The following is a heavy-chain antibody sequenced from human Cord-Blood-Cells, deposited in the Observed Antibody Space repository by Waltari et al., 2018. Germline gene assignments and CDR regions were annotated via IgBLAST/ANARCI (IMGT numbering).Heavy chain of an antibody. CDR1: GYIFTGYY. CDR3: ARGLYSSSWYNWFDP. V-gene: IGHV1-2*02. Sequence: QVQLAQSGAEVKKPGASVRVSCKAYGYIFTGYYMPWVRPAPGQGLEWMGWINPNSGGTNYAQKFQGRVTMTRDTSISTAYMELSRLRSDDTAVYYCARGLYSSSWYNWFDPWGQGTLVTVSS. D-gene: IGHD6-13*01. CDR2: INPNSGGT. J-gene: IGHJ5*02.